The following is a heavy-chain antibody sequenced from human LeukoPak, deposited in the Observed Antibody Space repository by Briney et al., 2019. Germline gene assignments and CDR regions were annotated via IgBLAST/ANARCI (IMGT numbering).Heavy chain of an antibody. Sequence: GGSLRLSCAASGFTFSSYAMSWVRQAPGKGLEWVSAISGSGGSTYYADSVKGRFTISRDNSKNTLYLQMNSLRAEDTAVYYCAKRDDGSGYSLPDLWARATLVIVP. CDR2: ISGSGGST. CDR3: AKRDDGSGYSLPDL. J-gene: IGHJ2*01. D-gene: IGHD3-22*01. CDR1: GFTFSSYA. V-gene: IGHV3-23*01.